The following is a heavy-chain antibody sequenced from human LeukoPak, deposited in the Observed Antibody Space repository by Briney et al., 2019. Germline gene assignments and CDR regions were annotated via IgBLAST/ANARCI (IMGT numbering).Heavy chain of an antibody. CDR2: ISYDGSNK. V-gene: IGHV3-30-3*01. CDR1: GFTFSSYA. Sequence: GGSPRLSCAASGFTFSSYAMHWVRQAPGKGLEWVAVISYDGSNKYYADSVKGRFTISRDNSKNTLYLQMNSLRAEDTAVYYCARDEVAPRGAFDIWGQGTMVTVSS. D-gene: IGHD2-15*01. J-gene: IGHJ3*02. CDR3: ARDEVAPRGAFDI.